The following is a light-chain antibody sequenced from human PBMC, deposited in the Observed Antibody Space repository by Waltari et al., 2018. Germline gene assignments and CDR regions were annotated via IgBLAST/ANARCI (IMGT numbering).Light chain of an antibody. CDR2: SAS. CDR3: QHYSSAPYT. Sequence: DIQMTQSPSSLSASVGDRVTITCRASQSISIYLNWYQQKPGKAPKLLIYSASSLQSGVPSRFSGSESGTTEFTLSISSLQPDDFATYYCQHYSSAPYTFGQGTKLEIK. V-gene: IGKV1-39*01. CDR1: QSISIY. J-gene: IGKJ2*01.